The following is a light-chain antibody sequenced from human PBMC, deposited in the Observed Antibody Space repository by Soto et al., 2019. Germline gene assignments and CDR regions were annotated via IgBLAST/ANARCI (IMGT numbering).Light chain of an antibody. Sequence: HMTQWPTTLSGTEVDSGIITCRASQSISSWLAWYQQKAGKAPKILIYQASSLESGVPSRFSGSGSRTEFALTISSLQPEDLATYNCQHYNSFPWTFGQGTKVDIK. CDR3: QHYNSFPWT. J-gene: IGKJ1*01. CDR2: QAS. CDR1: QSISSW. V-gene: IGKV1-5*03.